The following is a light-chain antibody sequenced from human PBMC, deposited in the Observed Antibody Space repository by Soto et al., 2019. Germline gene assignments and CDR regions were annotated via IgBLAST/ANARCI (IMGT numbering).Light chain of an antibody. CDR1: QSVSSSY. J-gene: IGKJ5*01. Sequence: EIVLTQSPGTLSLSPGERATLSCRAGQSVSSSYLAWYQQKPGQAPRLLIYGASGRATGIPDRFSGSGSGTDFTLTISRLEPEDFAGYYCQQYGSTPPVTFDQGTRLEIK. V-gene: IGKV3-20*01. CDR3: QQYGSTPPVT. CDR2: GAS.